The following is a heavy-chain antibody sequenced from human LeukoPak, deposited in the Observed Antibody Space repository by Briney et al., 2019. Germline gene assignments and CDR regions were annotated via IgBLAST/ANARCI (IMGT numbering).Heavy chain of an antibody. Sequence: GASVKVSCKASGYTFTSYGISWVPQAPGQGLEWMGWISAYNGNTNYAQKLQGRVTMTTDTSTSTAYMELRSLRSDDTAVYYCARDPLTDTAMVYNWFDPWGQGTLVTVSS. D-gene: IGHD5-18*01. CDR3: ARDPLTDTAMVYNWFDP. CDR1: GYTFTSYG. V-gene: IGHV1-18*01. CDR2: ISAYNGNT. J-gene: IGHJ5*02.